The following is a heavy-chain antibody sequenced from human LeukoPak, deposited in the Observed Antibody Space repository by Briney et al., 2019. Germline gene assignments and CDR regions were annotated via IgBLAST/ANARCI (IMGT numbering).Heavy chain of an antibody. D-gene: IGHD1-26*01. CDR1: GGTFSSYA. J-gene: IGHJ4*02. CDR2: IIPIFGTA. V-gene: IGHV1-69*13. Sequence: ASVKVSCKASGGTFSSYAISWVRQAPGRGLEWMGGIIPIFGTANYAQKFQGRVTITADESTSTAYMELSSLRSEDTAVYYCALRIVGATSGPGGDYWGQGTLVTVSS. CDR3: ALRIVGATSGPGGDY.